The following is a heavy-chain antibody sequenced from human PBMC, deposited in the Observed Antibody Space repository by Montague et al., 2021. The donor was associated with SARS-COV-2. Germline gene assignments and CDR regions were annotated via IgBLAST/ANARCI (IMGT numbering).Heavy chain of an antibody. J-gene: IGHJ1*01. V-gene: IGHV4-59*08. CDR2: IYYSGST. CDR3: ARHVSGSLTHFHH. CDR1: GGSINGYY. D-gene: IGHD1-26*01. Sequence: SETLSLTCTVSGGSINGYYWTWVRQPPGKGLQWIAHIYYSGSTNYNPSLKSRVTISVDTSKNQFSLNLSSVTAADTAVYYCARHVSGSLTHFHHWGQGSLVTVSS.